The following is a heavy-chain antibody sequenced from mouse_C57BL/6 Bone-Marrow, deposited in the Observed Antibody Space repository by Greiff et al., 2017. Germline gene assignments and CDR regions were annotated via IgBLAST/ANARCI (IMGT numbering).Heavy chain of an antibody. Sequence: VKLMESGPELVKPGASVKISCKASGYAFSSSWMNWVKQRPGKGLEWIGRIYPGDGDTNYNGKFKGKATLTADKSSSTAYMQLSSLTSEDSAVYFCARSGGYYGNYFDYWGQGTTLTVSS. D-gene: IGHD2-1*01. J-gene: IGHJ2*01. V-gene: IGHV1-82*01. CDR2: IYPGDGDT. CDR1: GYAFSSSW. CDR3: ARSGGYYGNYFDY.